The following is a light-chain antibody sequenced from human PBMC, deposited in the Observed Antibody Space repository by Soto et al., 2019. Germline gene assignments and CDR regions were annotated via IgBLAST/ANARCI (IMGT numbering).Light chain of an antibody. CDR3: QQYGSSPGT. CDR2: GAS. V-gene: IGKV3-20*01. J-gene: IGKJ4*01. Sequence: EIVLTQSPGTLSLSPGERATLSCRASQNVSSSYLAWYQQKPGQAPRLLIYGASSRATGIPDRFSGSGSGTDFTLTISRLEPEDFAVYYCQQYGSSPGTFGGGTKVEIK. CDR1: QNVSSSY.